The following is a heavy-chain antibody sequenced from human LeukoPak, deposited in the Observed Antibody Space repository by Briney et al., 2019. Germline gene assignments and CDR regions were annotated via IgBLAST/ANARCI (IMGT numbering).Heavy chain of an antibody. J-gene: IGHJ4*02. Sequence: ASVKVSCKASGYTFTSYAMHWVRQAPGQRLEWMGWINAGNGNTKYSQKFQGRVTITTDESTSTAYMELSSLRSEDTAVYYCARDPLISRANSTTTDYWGQGTLVTVSS. D-gene: IGHD2/OR15-2a*01. CDR3: ARDPLISRANSTTTDY. V-gene: IGHV1-3*01. CDR1: GYTFTSYA. CDR2: INAGNGNT.